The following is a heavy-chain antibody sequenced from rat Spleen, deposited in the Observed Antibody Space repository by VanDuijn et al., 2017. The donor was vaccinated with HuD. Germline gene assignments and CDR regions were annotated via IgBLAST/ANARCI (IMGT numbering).Heavy chain of an antibody. CDR1: GFSLTSYH. V-gene: IGHV2-15*01. Sequence: QVQLKESGPGLVQPSQTLSLTCTVSGFSLTSYHVSWVRQPPGKSLVWMGTIWAGGGTNYNSAVQSRLSISRDTSKSQVFLKIYSLQTEDTAIYFCTREGHTMDRATYWFAYWGQGTLVTVSS. D-gene: IGHD1-9*01. CDR2: IWAGGGT. CDR3: TREGHTMDRATYWFAY. J-gene: IGHJ3*01.